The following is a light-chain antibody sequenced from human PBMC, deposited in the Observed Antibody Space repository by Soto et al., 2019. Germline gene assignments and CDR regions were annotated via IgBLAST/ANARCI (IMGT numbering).Light chain of an antibody. CDR1: QSISNY. J-gene: IGKJ4*01. CDR2: AAS. Sequence: DIQMTQSPSSLSASVGDRVTITCRASQSISNYLNWYQQKPGKAPNLLIYAASSLQSGVPSRFSGSGYGTDFTLTISSLQPEDFATYYCQQSYSAPRALTFGGGTKVEIK. V-gene: IGKV1-39*01. CDR3: QQSYSAPRALT.